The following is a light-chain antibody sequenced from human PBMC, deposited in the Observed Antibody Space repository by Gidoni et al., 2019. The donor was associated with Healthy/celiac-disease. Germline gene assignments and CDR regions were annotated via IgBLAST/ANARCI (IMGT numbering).Light chain of an antibody. J-gene: IGKJ2*01. CDR1: QSVSSY. CDR2: DAS. Sequence: DIVLTQSPATLSLSPGERATLSCRASQSVSSYLAWYQQKSGQDPRLLIYDASNRATCIPARFSGSGSGTDFTLTISSLEPEDFAVYYCQQRSNWPPYTFGQGTKLEIK. V-gene: IGKV3-11*01. CDR3: QQRSNWPPYT.